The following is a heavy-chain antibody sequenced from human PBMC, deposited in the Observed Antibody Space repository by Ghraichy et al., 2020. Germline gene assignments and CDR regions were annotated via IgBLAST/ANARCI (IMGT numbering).Heavy chain of an antibody. J-gene: IGHJ4*02. CDR2: IYYSGST. V-gene: IGHV4-59*01. CDR1: GGSISSYY. Sequence: SETLSLTCTVSGGSISSYYWNWIRQPPGKGLEWIGYIYYSGSTNYNPSLKSRVSMSVDTSKNQFSLKLSSVTAADTAVYYCAGQWLVRGPFDYWGQGTLVTVSS. D-gene: IGHD6-19*01. CDR3: AGQWLVRGPFDY.